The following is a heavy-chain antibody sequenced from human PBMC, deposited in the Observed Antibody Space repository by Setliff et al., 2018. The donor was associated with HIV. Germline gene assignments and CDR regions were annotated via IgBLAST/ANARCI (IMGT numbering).Heavy chain of an antibody. CDR1: GFTLSSYW. V-gene: IGHV3-7*01. J-gene: IGHJ6*02. CDR3: AREPHELRYFDWLLYPAYYYYGMDV. D-gene: IGHD3-9*01. CDR2: IKYDGSEK. Sequence: GGSLRLSCAASGFTLSSYWMSWVRQAPGKGLEWVANIKYDGSEKYYVGSVKGRFTISRDNAKNSLYLQMNSLRAEDTAVYYCAREPHELRYFDWLLYPAYYYYGMDVWGQGTTVTVSS.